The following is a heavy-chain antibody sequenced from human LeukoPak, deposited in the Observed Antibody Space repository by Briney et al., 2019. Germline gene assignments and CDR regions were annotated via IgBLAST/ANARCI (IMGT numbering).Heavy chain of an antibody. CDR2: ISHDGSNK. V-gene: IGHV3-30-3*01. CDR1: GITFSSYV. Sequence: PGGSLRLSCAASGITFSSYVMHWVRQAPGKGLEWVAIISHDGSNKNYADSVKGRFTISRDNSKNTLYLQMNSLRAEDMAVYYCARGNGFDIWGQGTMVTVSS. J-gene: IGHJ3*02. CDR3: ARGNGFDI.